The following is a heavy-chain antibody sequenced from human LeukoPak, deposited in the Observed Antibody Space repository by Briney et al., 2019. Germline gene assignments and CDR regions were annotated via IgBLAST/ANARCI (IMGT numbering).Heavy chain of an antibody. V-gene: IGHV4-59*12. Sequence: SETLSLTCTVSGGSISSYYWSWIRQPPGKGLEWIGYIYYSGSTNYNPSLKSRVTMSVDTSKSQFSLNLMSVTAADTAVYYCTRDTGTTGEVKFDPWGQGTLVTVSS. CDR3: TRDTGTTGEVKFDP. CDR2: IYYSGST. CDR1: GGSISSYY. D-gene: IGHD4-17*01. J-gene: IGHJ5*02.